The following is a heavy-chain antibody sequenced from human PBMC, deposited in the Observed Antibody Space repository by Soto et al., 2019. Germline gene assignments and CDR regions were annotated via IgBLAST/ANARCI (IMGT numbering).Heavy chain of an antibody. CDR3: ARYSSNWFQTEGMDV. D-gene: IGHD6-13*01. Sequence: PSETLSVTCTVSGDSISSYYWNWIRQPAGKGLEWIGRIDASGNSNYNPSLKSRVTMSVDTSKKQFSLKVTSVTAADTAVYYCARYSSNWFQTEGMDVWGQGTTVTVSS. CDR2: IDASGNS. V-gene: IGHV4-4*07. J-gene: IGHJ6*02. CDR1: GDSISSYY.